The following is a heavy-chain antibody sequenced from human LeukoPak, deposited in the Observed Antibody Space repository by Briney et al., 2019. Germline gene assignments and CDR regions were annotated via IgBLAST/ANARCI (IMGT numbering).Heavy chain of an antibody. CDR3: ARVVGSGYYYFDY. CDR1: GGSISSGSYY. CDR2: IYTSGST. Sequence: SETLSLTCTVSGGSISSGSYYWSWIRQPAGKGLGWIGRIYTSGSTNYNPSLKSRVTISVDTSKNQFSLKLSSVTAADTAVYYCARVVGSGYYYFDYWGQGTLVTVSS. V-gene: IGHV4-61*02. D-gene: IGHD3-22*01. J-gene: IGHJ4*02.